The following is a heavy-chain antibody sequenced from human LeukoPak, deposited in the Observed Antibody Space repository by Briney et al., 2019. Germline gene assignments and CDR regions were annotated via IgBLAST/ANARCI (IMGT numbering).Heavy chain of an antibody. CDR1: GFTFSSYS. CDR3: ARDPQYYDFWSGYYSYFDY. Sequence: GGSLRLSCAASGFTFSSYSMNWVRQAPGKGLEWVSSISSSSSYIYYADSVKGRFTISRDNAENSLYLQMNSLRAEDTAVYYCARDPQYYDFWSGYYSYFDYWGQGTLVTVSS. D-gene: IGHD3-3*01. CDR2: ISSSSSYI. V-gene: IGHV3-21*01. J-gene: IGHJ4*02.